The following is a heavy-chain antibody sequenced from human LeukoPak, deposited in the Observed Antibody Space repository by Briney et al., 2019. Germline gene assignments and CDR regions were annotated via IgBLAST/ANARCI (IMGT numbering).Heavy chain of an antibody. CDR3: ARGYCSGGICGPSDY. Sequence: GGSLRLSCAASGFTFDDYGMSWVRQAPGKGLEWVSGINWNGGSTGYADSVKGRFTISRDNAKNSLYLQMNSLRAEDTALYYCARGYCSGGICGPSDYWGQGTLVTVSS. CDR2: INWNGGST. J-gene: IGHJ4*02. D-gene: IGHD2-15*01. CDR1: GFTFDDYG. V-gene: IGHV3-20*04.